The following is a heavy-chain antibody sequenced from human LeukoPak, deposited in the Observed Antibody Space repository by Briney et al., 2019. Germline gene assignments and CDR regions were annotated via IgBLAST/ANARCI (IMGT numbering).Heavy chain of an antibody. J-gene: IGHJ4*02. CDR1: GFTFSDYY. D-gene: IGHD5-18*01. CDR2: ISSSGRLM. CDR3: ARDGYSFGHDFDY. Sequence: PGGSLRLSCAASGFTFSDYYINWIRQAPGKGLEWVSHISSSGRLMQYADSVKGRFTISRDNAKNTLYLQMNSLRAEDTAVYYCARDGYSFGHDFDYWGQGTLVTVSS. V-gene: IGHV3-11*04.